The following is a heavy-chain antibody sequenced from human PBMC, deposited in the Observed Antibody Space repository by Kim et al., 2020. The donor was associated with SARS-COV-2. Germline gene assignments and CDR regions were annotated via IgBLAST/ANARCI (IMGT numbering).Heavy chain of an antibody. D-gene: IGHD6-13*01. CDR3: ARSDSSSTLWYYYYYMDV. J-gene: IGHJ6*03. Sequence: SVKVSCKASGGTFSSYAISWVRQAPGQGLEWMGRIIPIFGIANYAQKFQGRVTITADKSTSTAYMELSSLRSEDTAVYYCARSDSSSTLWYYYYYMDVWGKGTTVTVSS. CDR2: IIPIFGIA. V-gene: IGHV1-69*04. CDR1: GGTFSSYA.